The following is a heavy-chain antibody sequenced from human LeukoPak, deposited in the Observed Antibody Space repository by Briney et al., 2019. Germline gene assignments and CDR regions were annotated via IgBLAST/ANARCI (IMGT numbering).Heavy chain of an antibody. CDR2: ISGSGGST. J-gene: IGHJ3*02. V-gene: IGHV3-23*01. CDR1: GFTFSNSA. Sequence: PGGSLRLSCVASGFTFSNSAMNWVRSAPGRGLEWVSAISGSGGSTYYADSVKGRFTISRDNSKNTLYLQMNSLRAEDTAVYYCAKPSTRDAFDIWGQGTMVTVSS. CDR3: AKPSTRDAFDI.